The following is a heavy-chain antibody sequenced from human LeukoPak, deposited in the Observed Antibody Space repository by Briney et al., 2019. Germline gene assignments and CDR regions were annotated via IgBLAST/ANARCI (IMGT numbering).Heavy chain of an antibody. Sequence: ASVKVSCKASGYTFTSYDINWVRQATGQGLEWMGWMNPNSGNTGYARKFQGRVTMTRDTSTSTVYMELSSLRSEDTAVYYCAREVDTVTTINWFDPWGQGTLVTVSS. V-gene: IGHV1-8*01. CDR1: GYTFTSYD. CDR2: MNPNSGNT. J-gene: IGHJ5*02. CDR3: AREVDTVTTINWFDP. D-gene: IGHD4-11*01.